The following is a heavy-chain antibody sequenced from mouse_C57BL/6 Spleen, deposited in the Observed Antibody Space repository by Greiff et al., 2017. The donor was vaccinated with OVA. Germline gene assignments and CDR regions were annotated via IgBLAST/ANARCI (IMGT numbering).Heavy chain of an antibody. CDR3: ARRSNYLRYFDV. D-gene: IGHD2-5*01. J-gene: IGHJ1*03. Sequence: QVQLQQSGAELVKPGASVKMSCKASGYTFTSYWITWVKQRPGQGLEWIGDIYPGSGSTNYNEKFKSKATLTVDTSSSTAYMQLSSLTSEDSAVYYCARRSNYLRYFDVWGTGTTVTVSS. CDR1: GYTFTSYW. CDR2: IYPGSGST. V-gene: IGHV1-55*01.